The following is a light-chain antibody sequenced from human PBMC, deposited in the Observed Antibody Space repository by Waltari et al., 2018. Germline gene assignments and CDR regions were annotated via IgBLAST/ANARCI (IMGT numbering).Light chain of an antibody. CDR2: TVS. V-gene: IGLV2-14*01. CDR1: SSDVGGYNY. Sequence: QSALTQPASVSGSPGQSLTISCTGTSSDVGGYNYVSCYQQHPGKAPKLMIYTVSNLPSWVSNCFSGSTSGHTASLTISGLQADDAAYYYCSSYTSSSTVVFGVDTKLTFL. CDR3: SSYTSSSTVV. J-gene: IGLJ2*01.